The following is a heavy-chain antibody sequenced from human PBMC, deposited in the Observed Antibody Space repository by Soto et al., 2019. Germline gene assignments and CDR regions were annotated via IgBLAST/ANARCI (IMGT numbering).Heavy chain of an antibody. J-gene: IGHJ4*02. V-gene: IGHV4-31*03. CDR1: GGSISSGGYY. Sequence: QVQLQESGPGLAKPSQTLSLTCTVSGGSISSGGYYWSWIRQHPGKGLEWIGYIYYSGNTHYHPSLKDRVTISAETAKNQFSQKLGFVAAADTAGYCCARDLARVGATFDYWGQGTLVTVSS. D-gene: IGHD1-26*01. CDR2: IYYSGNT. CDR3: ARDLARVGATFDY.